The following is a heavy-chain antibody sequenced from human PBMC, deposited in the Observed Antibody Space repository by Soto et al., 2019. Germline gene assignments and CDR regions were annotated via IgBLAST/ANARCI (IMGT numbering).Heavy chain of an antibody. CDR3: ARQADHYDRNSFGY. V-gene: IGHV4-31*11. CDR2: IYNSGKT. J-gene: IGHJ4*02. CDR1: GGSISSGGYY. D-gene: IGHD3-22*01. Sequence: SETLSLTCAVSGGSISSGGYYWSWIRQRPGKGLEWIGYIYNSGKTYYNPSLKSRLSISIDTSKNQFSLKLTSVTAADTAMYYCARQADHYDRNSFGYWGQGTLVTVSS.